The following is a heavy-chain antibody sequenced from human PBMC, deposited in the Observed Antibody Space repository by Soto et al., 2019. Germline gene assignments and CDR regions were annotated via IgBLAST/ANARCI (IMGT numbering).Heavy chain of an antibody. Sequence: QVQVVESGGGVVQPGRSLRLSCAASGFTFSSFGMHWVRQAPGKGLEWVSLIWYDGSKKSYGDSVKGRFTISRENSRTTVYLQMNSLSADDAAVYYCARDASYYSLWSGYYPSRNGMDVWGQGTSVTVSS. V-gene: IGHV3-33*01. D-gene: IGHD3-3*01. CDR1: GFTFSSFG. CDR2: IWYDGSKK. CDR3: ARDASYYSLWSGYYPSRNGMDV. J-gene: IGHJ6*02.